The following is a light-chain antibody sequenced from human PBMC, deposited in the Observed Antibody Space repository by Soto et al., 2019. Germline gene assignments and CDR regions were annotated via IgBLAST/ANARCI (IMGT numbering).Light chain of an antibody. CDR1: QSVSSN. J-gene: IGKJ1*01. Sequence: EIVMTQSPATLSVSPGERATLSCRASQSVSSNFAWYQQNPGQAPRLLIYVASTRATGIPARFSGSGSGTQFTVTISRLQSEGFEVYYFQQSNHFWTFGQGTKVEIK. CDR2: VAS. V-gene: IGKV3-15*01. CDR3: QQSNHFWT.